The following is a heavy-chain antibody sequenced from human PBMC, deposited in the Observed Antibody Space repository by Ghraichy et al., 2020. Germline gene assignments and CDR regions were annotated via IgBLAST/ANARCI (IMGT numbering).Heavy chain of an antibody. J-gene: IGHJ4*02. CDR3: ARDRMDTSSWFFDY. Sequence: GGSLRLSCAASGFTFSTYSMNWVRQAPGKGLEWVSYISSSSSTMYYADSVKGRFTVSRDDAKNSLYLQMNSLRDEDTAVYYCARDRMDTSSWFFDYWGQGTLVTVSS. V-gene: IGHV3-48*02. D-gene: IGHD6-13*01. CDR1: GFTFSTYS. CDR2: ISSSSSTM.